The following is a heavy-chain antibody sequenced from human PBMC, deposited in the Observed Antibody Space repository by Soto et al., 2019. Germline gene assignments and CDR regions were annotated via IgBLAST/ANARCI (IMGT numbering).Heavy chain of an antibody. Sequence: PSETLSLTCTVSGGSISRSSYYWGWIRQPPGKGLEWIGTIYYSGSTYYSPSLKSRVTISVDTSKNQFSLNLSSVTAADTAVYYCAWGSGTSYGMEVWGQGTTVTVS. CDR2: IYYSGST. CDR1: GGSISRSSYY. J-gene: IGHJ6*02. CDR3: AWGSGTSYGMEV. V-gene: IGHV4-39*01. D-gene: IGHD3-10*01.